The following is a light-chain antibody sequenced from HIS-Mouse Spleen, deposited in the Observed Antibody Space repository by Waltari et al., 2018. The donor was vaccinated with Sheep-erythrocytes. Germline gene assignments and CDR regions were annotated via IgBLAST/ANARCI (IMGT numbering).Light chain of an antibody. CDR2: KAS. CDR3: QQYNSYSWT. Sequence: DIQMIQSPSTQSASVVDSVTIPCRASRGNSSWLDWYQQKPGKAPKLRFYKASSLESGVPSRFSGSGSGTEFTLTISSLQPDDFATYYCQQYNSYSWTFGQGTKVEIK. J-gene: IGKJ1*01. CDR1: RGNSSW. V-gene: IGKV1-5*03.